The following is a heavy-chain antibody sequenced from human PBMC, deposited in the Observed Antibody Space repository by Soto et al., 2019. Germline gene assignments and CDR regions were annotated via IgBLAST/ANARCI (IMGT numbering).Heavy chain of an antibody. V-gene: IGHV3-23*01. CDR3: AKDKDWSGVYGMDV. CDR1: GFTFSSYA. D-gene: IGHD3-3*01. Sequence: GGSLRLSCAASGFTFSSYAMSWVRQAPGKGLEWVTAINGGSTTYYADSVRGRFTISRDNSKNTLYLQMNSLRAEDTAVYYCAKDKDWSGVYGMDVWGQGTTVTVSS. J-gene: IGHJ6*02. CDR2: INGGSTT.